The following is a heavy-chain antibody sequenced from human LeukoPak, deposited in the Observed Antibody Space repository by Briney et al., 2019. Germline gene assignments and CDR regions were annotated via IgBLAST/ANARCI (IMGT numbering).Heavy chain of an antibody. Sequence: GGSLRLSCAASGFTFSDYYMSWIRQAPGKGLEWISYISSSSSYTNYADSVKGRFTISRDNAKTSLYLQMNSLRAEDTAVYYCAKTSVGEGRIIGSGYFDNWGQGTLVTVSS. V-gene: IGHV3-11*03. CDR3: AKTSVGEGRIIGSGYFDN. J-gene: IGHJ4*02. D-gene: IGHD2-15*01. CDR2: ISSSSSYT. CDR1: GFTFSDYY.